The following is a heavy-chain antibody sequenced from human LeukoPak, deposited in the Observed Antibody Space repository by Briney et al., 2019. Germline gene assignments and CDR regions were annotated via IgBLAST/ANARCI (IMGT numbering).Heavy chain of an antibody. V-gene: IGHV3-23*01. CDR2: ISGSGGST. CDR1: GFTFSSYA. Sequence: HPGGSLRLSCAASGFTFSSYAMSWVRQAPGKGLEWVSAISGSGGSTYYADSVKGRFTISRDNSKNTLYLQTNSLRAEDTAVYYCAKDGRGSTSCYDEDYWGQGTLVTVSS. CDR3: AKDGRGSTSCYDEDY. D-gene: IGHD2-2*01. J-gene: IGHJ4*02.